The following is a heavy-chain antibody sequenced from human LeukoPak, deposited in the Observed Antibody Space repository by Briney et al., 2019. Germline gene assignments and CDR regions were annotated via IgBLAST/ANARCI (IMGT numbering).Heavy chain of an antibody. CDR2: IISDGSTT. J-gene: IGHJ3*02. D-gene: IGHD3-9*01. V-gene: IGHV3-74*01. CDR1: GFTFTSYW. Sequence: PGGSLRLSCAASGFTFTSYWMLWVRQAPGEGLVWVSRIISDGSTTIYADSVKGRFTISRDNAKNSLSLQMNSLRADDAAVYYCARASSKQLAGYLPDGFDIWGQGTMVTVSS. CDR3: ARASSKQLAGYLPDGFDI.